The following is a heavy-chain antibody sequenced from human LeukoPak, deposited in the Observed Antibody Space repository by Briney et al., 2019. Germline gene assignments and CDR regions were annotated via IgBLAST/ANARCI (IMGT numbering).Heavy chain of an antibody. J-gene: IGHJ4*02. CDR2: INHNGTEK. CDR1: GFTFNTFW. D-gene: IGHD3-16*01. Sequence: PGGSLRLSCAASGFTFNTFWMTWVRQAPGKGLEWVANINHNGTEKYYMDSEGGRFTISRDNAKNSLSLEMKSLRLDDTAVYYCARDGGDLWPLDEWGRGTLVTVSS. CDR3: ARDGGDLWPLDE. V-gene: IGHV3-7*01.